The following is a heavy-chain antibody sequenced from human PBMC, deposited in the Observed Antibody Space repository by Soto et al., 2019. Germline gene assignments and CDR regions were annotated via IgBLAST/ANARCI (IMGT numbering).Heavy chain of an antibody. V-gene: IGHV3-11*06. CDR2: ISSSSSYT. D-gene: IGHD2-21*01. J-gene: IGHJ6*02. CDR1: GFTFSDYY. Sequence: PGGSLRLSCAASGFTFSDYYMSWIRQAPGKGLEWVSYISSSSSYTNYADSVKGRFTISRDNAKNSLYLQMNSLRAEDTAVYYCARDAFPLFYYYYYYGMDVWGQGTTVTVSS. CDR3: ARDAFPLFYYYYYYGMDV.